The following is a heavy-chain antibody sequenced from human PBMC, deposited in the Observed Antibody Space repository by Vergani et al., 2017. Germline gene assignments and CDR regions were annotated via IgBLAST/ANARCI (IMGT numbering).Heavy chain of an antibody. J-gene: IGHJ6*03. D-gene: IGHD2-2*02. Sequence: QVQLQQWGPGLLKPSETLSLTCAVYGGSLSGYYWSWIRLAPGKGLEWIGEINHSGSTNYNPSLKSRVTISVDTSKNQFSLKLSSVTAADTAVYYCARGVTLVAAAIQKYYYMDVWGKGTTVTVSS. V-gene: IGHV4-34*01. CDR3: ARGVTLVAAAIQKYYYMDV. CDR1: GGSLSGYY. CDR2: INHSGST.